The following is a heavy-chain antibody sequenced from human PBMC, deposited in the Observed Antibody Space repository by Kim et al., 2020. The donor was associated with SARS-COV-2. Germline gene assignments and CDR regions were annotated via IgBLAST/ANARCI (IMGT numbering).Heavy chain of an antibody. V-gene: IGHV1-3*01. CDR2: INAVNGNT. D-gene: IGHD2-21*02. CDR1: GYTFTTYV. Sequence: ASVKVSCKASGYTFTTYVIHWVRQAPGQRLESMGWINAVNGNTKYSEEFQGRVTITRDTSASTAYMELGSLRSEDTAVYYCARSVTAAYYCDYWGQGTLV. J-gene: IGHJ4*02. CDR3: ARSVTAAYYCDY.